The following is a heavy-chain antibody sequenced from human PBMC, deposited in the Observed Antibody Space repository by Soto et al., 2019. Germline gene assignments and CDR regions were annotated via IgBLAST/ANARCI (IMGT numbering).Heavy chain of an antibody. CDR1: GGFLSESY. CDR2: INHVGGT. V-gene: IGHV4-34*01. Sequence: SETLSLTCAVYGGFLSESYWTWSRQPPGKGLEWIGEINHVGGTNYNPSLKSRVTMSVDTSQNQFSLRLISVTAADTAMYFCVRIRYQLPSSVLWLDPWGQGTPVTVSS. J-gene: IGHJ5*02. D-gene: IGHD3-16*01. CDR3: VRIRYQLPSSVLWLDP.